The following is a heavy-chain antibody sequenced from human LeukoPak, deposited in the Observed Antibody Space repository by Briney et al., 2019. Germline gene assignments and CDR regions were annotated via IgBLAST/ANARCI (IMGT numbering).Heavy chain of an antibody. CDR3: ARDLLSYDFWSGNFDY. V-gene: IGHV3-30-3*01. CDR1: GFTFSSYA. Sequence: GGSLRLSCAASGFTFSSYAMHWVRQAPGKGLEWVAVISYDGSNKYYADSVKGRFTISRDNSKNTLYLQMNSLRAEDTAVYYCARDLLSYDFWSGNFDYWGQGTLVTVSS. J-gene: IGHJ4*02. D-gene: IGHD3-3*01. CDR2: ISYDGSNK.